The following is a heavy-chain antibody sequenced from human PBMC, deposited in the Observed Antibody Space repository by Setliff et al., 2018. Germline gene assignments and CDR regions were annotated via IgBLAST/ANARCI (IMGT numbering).Heavy chain of an antibody. Sequence: SVKVSCKASGGTFISFGISWVRQAPGQGLEWMGGIIPNLGRVKYAQRFQDRATITAEESTTTAYMQLSSLRSDDTAVYYCVREGVDSRSSTDYRYYMDVWGIGTTVTVSS. D-gene: IGHD3-22*01. CDR2: IIPNLGRV. CDR3: VREGVDSRSSTDYRYYMDV. V-gene: IGHV1-69*10. J-gene: IGHJ6*03. CDR1: GGTFISFG.